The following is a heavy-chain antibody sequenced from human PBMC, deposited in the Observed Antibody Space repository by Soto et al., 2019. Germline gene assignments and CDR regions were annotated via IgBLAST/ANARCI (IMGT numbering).Heavy chain of an antibody. Sequence: EVQLLESGGGLVQPGGSLRLSCAASAFTFSSYAMGWVRQAPGKGLEWVSAISASGGSTYYADSVKGRFTISRDSSENTLYLQMSSLRADDTAVYYCAKGSGNSVYNFDNWGQGTLVTVSS. CDR3: AKGSGNSVYNFDN. V-gene: IGHV3-23*01. D-gene: IGHD1-26*01. J-gene: IGHJ4*02. CDR2: ISASGGST. CDR1: AFTFSSYA.